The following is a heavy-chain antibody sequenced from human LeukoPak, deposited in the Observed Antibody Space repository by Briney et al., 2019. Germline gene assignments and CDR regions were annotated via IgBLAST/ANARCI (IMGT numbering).Heavy chain of an antibody. CDR1: GGSFSGYC. CDR2: INHRGST. Sequence: SETLSLTCAVYGGSFSGYCWSWIRQPPGKGLEWIGEINHRGSTNYNPSLKSRVTISVDTSKNQFSLKLSSVTAADTAVYYCARGVGIRDNYWGQGTLVTVSS. D-gene: IGHD2-21*01. J-gene: IGHJ4*02. CDR3: ARGVGIRDNY. V-gene: IGHV4-34*01.